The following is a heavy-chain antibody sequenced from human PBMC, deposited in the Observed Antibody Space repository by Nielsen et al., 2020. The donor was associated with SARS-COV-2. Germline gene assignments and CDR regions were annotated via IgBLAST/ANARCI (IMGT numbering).Heavy chain of an antibody. CDR2: ISYDGSNK. CDR1: GFTFSSYA. D-gene: IGHD3-10*01. CDR3: ARAKGGSGNNSDY. Sequence: GSLRLSCAASGFTFSSYAMHWVRQAPGKGLEWVAVISYDGSNKYYADSVKGRFTISRDNSKNTLYLQMNSLRAEDTAVYYCARAKGGSGNNSDYWGQGTLVTVSS. V-gene: IGHV3-30-3*01. J-gene: IGHJ4*02.